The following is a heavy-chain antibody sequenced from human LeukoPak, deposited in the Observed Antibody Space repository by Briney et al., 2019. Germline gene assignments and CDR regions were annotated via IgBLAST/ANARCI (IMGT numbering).Heavy chain of an antibody. CDR1: GFTLSSYE. Sequence: PGGSLRLSCAASGFTLSSYEMNWVRQAPGKGLEWVSYISSSGSTIYYADSVKGRFTISRDNAKNSLYLQMNGLRAEDTAVYYCARDTYDILTGYPMWYFDYWGQGTLVTVSS. D-gene: IGHD3-9*01. CDR2: ISSSGSTI. J-gene: IGHJ4*02. CDR3: ARDTYDILTGYPMWYFDY. V-gene: IGHV3-48*03.